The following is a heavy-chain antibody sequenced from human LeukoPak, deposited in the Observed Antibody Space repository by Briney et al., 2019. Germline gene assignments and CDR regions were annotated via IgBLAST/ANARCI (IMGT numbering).Heavy chain of an antibody. D-gene: IGHD7-27*01. Sequence: SETLPLTCTVSGGSISSYYWSWIRQPPGKGLEWIGYIYYSGSTNYNPSLKSRVTISVDTSKNQFSLKLSSVTAADTAVYYCARQNWVGAAFDIWGQGTMVTVSS. CDR2: IYYSGST. J-gene: IGHJ3*02. V-gene: IGHV4-59*08. CDR3: ARQNWVGAAFDI. CDR1: GGSISSYY.